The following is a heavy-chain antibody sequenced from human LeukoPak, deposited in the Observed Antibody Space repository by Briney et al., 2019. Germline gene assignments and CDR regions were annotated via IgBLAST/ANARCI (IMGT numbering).Heavy chain of an antibody. V-gene: IGHV3-23*01. CDR3: AREKNLPAAMQVDAFDI. CDR1: GFTFSSYG. CDR2: ISGSGGST. D-gene: IGHD2-2*01. J-gene: IGHJ3*02. Sequence: GGSLRLSCAASGFTFSSYGMSWVRQAPGKGLEWVSAISGSGGSTYYADSVKGRFTISRDNSKNTLYLQMNSLRAEDTAVYYCAREKNLPAAMQVDAFDIWGQGTMVTVSS.